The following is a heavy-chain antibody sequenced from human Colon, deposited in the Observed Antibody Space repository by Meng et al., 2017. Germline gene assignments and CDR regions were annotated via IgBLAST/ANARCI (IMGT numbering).Heavy chain of an antibody. V-gene: IGHV4-39*07. CDR1: GGSISANNNY. Sequence: SETLSLTCIVSGGSISANNNYWGWIRQPPGKGLEWIGSFYFGGNSYYNPSLKSRVTLSGDTSKNEFSLKLTSVTAADTAVYYCAGGFLRLGNLDYWGQGALVTVSS. CDR3: AGGFLRLGNLDY. J-gene: IGHJ4*02. CDR2: FYFGGNS. D-gene: IGHD3-16*01.